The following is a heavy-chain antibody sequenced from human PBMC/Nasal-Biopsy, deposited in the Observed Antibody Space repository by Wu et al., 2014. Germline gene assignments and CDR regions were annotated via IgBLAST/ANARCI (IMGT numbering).Heavy chain of an antibody. Sequence: VKVSCKASGGLFSSHYFSWVRQAPGQGLEWMGGIIPLLTTPHYAQDFQGRVTFIADESTSTAHLELSSLKSEDTAVYYCARGPAAGIYGMDVWGQGTTVTV. CDR3: ARGPAAGIYGMDV. CDR2: IIPLLTTP. J-gene: IGHJ6*02. D-gene: IGHD6-13*01. CDR1: GGLFSSHY. V-gene: IGHV1-69*13.